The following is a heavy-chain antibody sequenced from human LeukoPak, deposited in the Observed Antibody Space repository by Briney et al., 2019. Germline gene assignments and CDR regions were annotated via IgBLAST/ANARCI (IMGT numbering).Heavy chain of an antibody. CDR1: GDSISSSPYY. Sequence: PSETLSLTCTVSGDSISSSPYYWGWVRQPPGKGLEWIGSIYYIGSTHYNPSLKRRVTISVDTSKNQFSLKLSSVTAADMAVYYCARGRGEGRGISMVRGVRAPSFNWFDPWGHGTLVTVSS. CDR3: ARGRGEGRGISMVRGVRAPSFNWFDP. J-gene: IGHJ5*02. CDR2: IYYIGST. D-gene: IGHD3-10*01. V-gene: IGHV4-39*07.